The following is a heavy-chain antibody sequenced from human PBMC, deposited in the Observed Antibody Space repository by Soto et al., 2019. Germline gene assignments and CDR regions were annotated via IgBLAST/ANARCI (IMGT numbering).Heavy chain of an antibody. CDR3: ARHGGFCSSPSCYWSYYYYYYMDV. J-gene: IGHJ6*03. CDR2: IYYSGST. CDR1: GGSISSYY. V-gene: IGHV4-59*08. Sequence: SETLSLTCTVSGGSISSYYWSWIRQPPGKGLEWIGYIYYSGSTNYNPSLKSRVTISVDTSKNQFSLKLSSVTTADTAVYYCARHGGFCSSPSCYWSYYYYYYMDVWGKGTTVTVS. D-gene: IGHD2-2*01.